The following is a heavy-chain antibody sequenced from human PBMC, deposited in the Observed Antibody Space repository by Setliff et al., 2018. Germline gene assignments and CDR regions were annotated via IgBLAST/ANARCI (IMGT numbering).Heavy chain of an antibody. V-gene: IGHV3-15*01. CDR3: TTDWSRGDSGNYLRLDY. CDR1: GFTFSGSA. D-gene: IGHD3-10*01. J-gene: IGHJ4*02. Sequence: GSLRLSCAASGFTFSGSAMHWIRQAPGKGLEWVGRIKSAADGGTIEYAAAVNGRFTVSRDDSKNTLFLQMNSLKTEDTALYYCTTDWSRGDSGNYLRLDYWGPGTLVTVSS. CDR2: IKSAADGGTI.